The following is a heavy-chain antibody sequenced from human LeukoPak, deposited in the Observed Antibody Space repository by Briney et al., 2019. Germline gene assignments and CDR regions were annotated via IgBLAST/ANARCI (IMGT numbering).Heavy chain of an antibody. D-gene: IGHD2-15*01. CDR1: GGSISSSSYY. CDR3: AREPACSGGSCLGYYYYGMDV. V-gene: IGHV4-39*07. CDR2: IYYSGST. J-gene: IGHJ6*02. Sequence: SETLSLTCTVSGGSISSSSYYWGWIRQPPGKGLEWIGSIYYSGSTYYNPSLKSRVTISVDTSKNQFSLKLSSVTAADTAVYYCAREPACSGGSCLGYYYYGMDVWGQGTTVTVSS.